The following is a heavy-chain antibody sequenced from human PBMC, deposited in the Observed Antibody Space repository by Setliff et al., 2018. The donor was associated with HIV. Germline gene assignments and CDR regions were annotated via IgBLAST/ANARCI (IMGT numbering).Heavy chain of an antibody. Sequence: SETLSLTCTVSGYSISSGYYWGWIRQPPGKGLEWIGIVHHSGTSYFNPSLKSRVTISVDTSKNQFSLTLISVTAADTAFYYCTREVAYLGQGMLVTVSS. CDR2: VHHSGTS. CDR1: GYSISSGYY. J-gene: IGHJ4*02. D-gene: IGHD2-15*01. V-gene: IGHV4-38-2*02. CDR3: TREVAY.